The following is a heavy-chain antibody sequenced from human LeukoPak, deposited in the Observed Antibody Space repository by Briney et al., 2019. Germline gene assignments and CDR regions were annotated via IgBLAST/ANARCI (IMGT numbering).Heavy chain of an antibody. Sequence: GGSLRLSCAASGFTFSSYGMHWVRQAPGKGLEWVAVIWYDGSNKYYADSVKGRFTISRDNSKNTLYLQMNSLRAEDTAVYYCAKDTHHIVVVTANDYWGQGTLVTVSS. CDR3: AKDTHHIVVVTANDY. V-gene: IGHV3-33*06. CDR1: GFTFSSYG. D-gene: IGHD2-21*02. J-gene: IGHJ4*02. CDR2: IWYDGSNK.